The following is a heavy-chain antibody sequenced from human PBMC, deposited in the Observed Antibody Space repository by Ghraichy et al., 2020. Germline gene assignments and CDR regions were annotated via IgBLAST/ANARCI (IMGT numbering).Heavy chain of an antibody. CDR3: TRWVGNDYPDY. V-gene: IGHV3-73*01. D-gene: IGHD3-10*01. Sequence: GGSLRLSCVASGFPFSGSAIHWVRQASGKGLEWVGRIRTKFNRYATAYAASVKGRFTISRDDSLNTAYLEMNSLKTEDTAVYHCTRWVGNDYPDYWGQGTLVTVSS. CDR1: GFPFSGSA. CDR2: IRTKFNRYAT. J-gene: IGHJ4*02.